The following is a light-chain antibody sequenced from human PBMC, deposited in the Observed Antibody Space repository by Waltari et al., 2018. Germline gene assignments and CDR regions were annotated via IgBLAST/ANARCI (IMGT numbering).Light chain of an antibody. CDR2: SNN. J-gene: IGLJ2*01. Sequence: QSVLTQPPSASGTPGQRVTISCSGSSSNIGSNPVNWYQQLPGTAPKLLIYSNNQRPSGVPARCSGSKSGTSASLAISGLQSEDEADYYCAAWDDSLNGVVFGGGTKLTVL. CDR1: SSNIGSNP. CDR3: AAWDDSLNGVV. V-gene: IGLV1-44*01.